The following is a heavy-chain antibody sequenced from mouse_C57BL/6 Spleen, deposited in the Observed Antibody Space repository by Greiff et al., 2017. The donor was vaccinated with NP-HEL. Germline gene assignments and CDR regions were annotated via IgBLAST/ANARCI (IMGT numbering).Heavy chain of an antibody. D-gene: IGHD2-4*01. J-gene: IGHJ2*01. Sequence: VQLQQPGAELVKPGASVKLSCKASGYTFTSYWMHWVKQRPGHGLEWIGMIHPNSGSTNYNEKFKSKATLTVDKSSSTAYMQLSSLTSEDSAVYYCAKSTMIAYYFDYWGQGTTLTVSS. CDR3: AKSTMIAYYFDY. V-gene: IGHV1-64*01. CDR2: IHPNSGST. CDR1: GYTFTSYW.